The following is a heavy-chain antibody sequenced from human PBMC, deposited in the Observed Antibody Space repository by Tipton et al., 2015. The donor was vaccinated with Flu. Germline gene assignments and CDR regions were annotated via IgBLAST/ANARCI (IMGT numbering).Heavy chain of an antibody. Sequence: TLSLTCTVSGGSISSSSYYWGWIRQPPGKGLEWIGSIYYSGSTYYNPSLKSRVTISVDTSKNQFSLKLSSVTAADTAVYYCARHFSGYEDYWGQGTLVTVSS. CDR2: IYYSGST. D-gene: IGHD5-12*01. V-gene: IGHV4-39*01. CDR3: ARHFSGYEDY. J-gene: IGHJ4*02. CDR1: GGSISSSSYY.